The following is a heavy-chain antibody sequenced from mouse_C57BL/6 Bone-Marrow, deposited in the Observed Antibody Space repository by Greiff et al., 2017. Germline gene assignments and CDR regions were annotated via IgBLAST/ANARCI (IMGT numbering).Heavy chain of an antibody. Sequence: QVQLKESGPGLVQPSQSLSITCTVSGFSLTSYGVHWVRQSPGKGLEWLGVIWSGGSTDYNAAFISRLSISKDNSKSQVFFKMNSLQADDTAIDYCARPFYYGNPFAYWGQGTLVTVSA. D-gene: IGHD2-1*01. CDR2: IWSGGST. CDR3: ARPFYYGNPFAY. V-gene: IGHV2-2*01. J-gene: IGHJ3*01. CDR1: GFSLTSYG.